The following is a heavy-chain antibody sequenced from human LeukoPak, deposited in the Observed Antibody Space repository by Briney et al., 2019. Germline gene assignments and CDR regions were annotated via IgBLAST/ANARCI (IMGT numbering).Heavy chain of an antibody. J-gene: IGHJ5*02. CDR3: ARVVRYYGSGNWFDP. CDR1: GGTFSSYA. V-gene: IGHV1-69*04. D-gene: IGHD3-10*01. Sequence: GASVKVSCKAPGGTFSSYAISWVRQAPGQGLEWMGRIIPILGIANYAQKFQGRVTMTRNTSISTAYMELSSLRSEDTAVYYCARVVRYYGSGNWFDPWGQGTLVTVSS. CDR2: IIPILGIA.